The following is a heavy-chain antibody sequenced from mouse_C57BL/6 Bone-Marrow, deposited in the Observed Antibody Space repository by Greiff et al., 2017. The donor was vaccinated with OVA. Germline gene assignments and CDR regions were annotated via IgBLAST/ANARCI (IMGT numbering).Heavy chain of an antibody. CDR3: ARGYGNFSWFAY. CDR2: ISYDGSN. D-gene: IGHD2-1*01. J-gene: IGHJ3*01. Sequence: DVQLQESGPGLVKPSQSLSLTCSVTGYSITSGYYWNWIRQFPGNKLEWMGYISYDGSNNYNPSLKNRISITRDTSKNQFFLKLNSVTTEDTATYYCARGYGNFSWFAYWGQGTLVTVSA. CDR1: GYSITSGYY. V-gene: IGHV3-6*01.